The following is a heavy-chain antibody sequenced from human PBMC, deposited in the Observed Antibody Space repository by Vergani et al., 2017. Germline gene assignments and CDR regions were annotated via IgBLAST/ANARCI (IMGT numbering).Heavy chain of an antibody. J-gene: IGHJ1*01. CDR2: ISYNGTQK. V-gene: IGHV3-30*03. CDR1: GFTSSYYG. CDR3: ATKSCGTPGCQIGYFRE. D-gene: IGHD1-1*01. Sequence: QVHLVESGGGVVPPGRSLRLSCVVSGFTSSYYGMHWVRPAPGKGLEWVSVISYNGTQKYYADSVKSRFTISRDNSKSTLYLKMNSLRTEDTSVYYCATKSCGTPGCQIGYFREWGQGTLVTGSS.